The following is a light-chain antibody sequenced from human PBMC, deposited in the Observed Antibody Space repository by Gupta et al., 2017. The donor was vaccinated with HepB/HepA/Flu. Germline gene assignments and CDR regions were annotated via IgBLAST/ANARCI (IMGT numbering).Light chain of an antibody. Sequence: SYVLTQPPSASVAPGKTARLTCGGNNSGSKNVHWYQQKAGQAPVLVVYDDSDRPSGIPERFSGSSSGNTATLTINRVEAGDEADYYCQVWDTSSDHQVFGTGTKVTVL. CDR3: QVWDTSSDHQV. CDR2: DDS. CDR1: NSGSKN. J-gene: IGLJ1*01. V-gene: IGLV3-21*03.